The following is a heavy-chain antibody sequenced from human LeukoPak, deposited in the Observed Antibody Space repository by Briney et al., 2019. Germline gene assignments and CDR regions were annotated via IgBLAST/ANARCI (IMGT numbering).Heavy chain of an antibody. J-gene: IGHJ4*02. D-gene: IGHD2-21*01. CDR2: MNPNSGNT. CDR1: GDTFSSYA. V-gene: IGHV1-8*02. CDR3: ELAFCGGDCYP. Sequence: ASVKVSCKASGDTFSSYAISWVRQAPGQGLEWMGWMNPNSGNTGYTQKFQGRVTMTRNTSISTAYMELSSLRSEDTAVYYCELAFCGGDCYPWGQGTLVTVSS.